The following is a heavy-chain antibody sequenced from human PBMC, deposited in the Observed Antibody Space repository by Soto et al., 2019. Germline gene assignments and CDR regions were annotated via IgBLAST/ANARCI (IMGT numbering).Heavy chain of an antibody. Sequence: QVQLVQSGAEVKKPGSSVKVSCKASGGTFSSYTISWVRQAPGQGLEWMGRIIPILGIANYAQKFQGRVTITPDKSTSTAYMELSSLRSEDTAVYYCARGKVDPPVSWFDPWGQGTLVTVSS. CDR3: ARGKVDPPVSWFDP. CDR2: IIPILGIA. CDR1: GGTFSSYT. V-gene: IGHV1-69*02. D-gene: IGHD6-19*01. J-gene: IGHJ5*02.